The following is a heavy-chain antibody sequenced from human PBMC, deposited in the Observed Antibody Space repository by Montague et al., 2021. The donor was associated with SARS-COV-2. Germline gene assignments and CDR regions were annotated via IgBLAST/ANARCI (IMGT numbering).Heavy chain of an antibody. CDR1: GGSISRYY. Sequence: SETLSLTCTVSGGSISRYYWNWIRQYAGKGLEWIGRIYTSGSTNYDPSLKSRVTMSVDTSKNQFSLKLSSVTAADTAVYYCARGALFYDSSGYYSDAFDIWGQGTMVTVSS. CDR3: ARGALFYDSSGYYSDAFDI. D-gene: IGHD3-22*01. CDR2: IYTSGST. V-gene: IGHV4-4*07. J-gene: IGHJ3*02.